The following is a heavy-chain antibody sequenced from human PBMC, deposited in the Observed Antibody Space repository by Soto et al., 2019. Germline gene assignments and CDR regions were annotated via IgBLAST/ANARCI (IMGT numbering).Heavy chain of an antibody. CDR3: SRPYSAMGV. CDR1: GFTVSSDS. CDR2: IYSDNNT. Sequence: EVQLVETGGDLIQPGGSLRLSCAASGFTVSSDSMTWVRQAPGKGLEWISIIYSDNNTDYADSVKGRFSISRDTSKNIWYLKMNSLRAEDTAEYYCSRPYSAMGVWGQGTTVTVSS. V-gene: IGHV3-53*02. J-gene: IGHJ6*02.